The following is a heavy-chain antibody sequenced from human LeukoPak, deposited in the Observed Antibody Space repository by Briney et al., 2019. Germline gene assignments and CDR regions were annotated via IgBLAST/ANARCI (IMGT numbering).Heavy chain of an antibody. Sequence: SETLSLTCAVYGGSFSGYYWSWIRQPPGEGLEWIGEINHSGSTNYNPSLKSRVTISVDTSKNQFSLKLSSVTAADTAVYYCARGRGGIRYYFDYWGQGTLVTVSS. CDR2: INHSGST. V-gene: IGHV4-34*01. CDR3: ARGRGGIRYYFDY. J-gene: IGHJ4*02. CDR1: GGSFSGYY. D-gene: IGHD3-16*01.